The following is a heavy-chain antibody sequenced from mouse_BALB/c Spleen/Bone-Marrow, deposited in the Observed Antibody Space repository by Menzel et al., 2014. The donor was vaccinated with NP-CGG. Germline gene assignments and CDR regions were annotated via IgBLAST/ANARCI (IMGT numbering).Heavy chain of an antibody. CDR2: IWAGGST. J-gene: IGHJ1*01. Sequence: VQLQQSGPGLVAPSQSLSITCTVSGFSLTDYGVSWIRQPPGKGLEWLGVIWAGGSTNYNSALVSRLSISKDNFKSQVFLKMNSLQTDDAAMYYCARDSGYDWYFDVWGAGTTVTVSS. CDR3: ARDSGYDWYFDV. V-gene: IGHV2-9*02. CDR1: GFSLTDYG. D-gene: IGHD2-2*01.